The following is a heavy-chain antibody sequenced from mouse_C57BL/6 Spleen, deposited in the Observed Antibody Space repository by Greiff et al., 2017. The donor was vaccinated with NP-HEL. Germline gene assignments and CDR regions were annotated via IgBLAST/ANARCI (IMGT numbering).Heavy chain of an antibody. V-gene: IGHV1-52*01. CDR2: IDPSDSET. J-gene: IGHJ2*01. Sequence: QVQLQQPGAELVRPGSSVKLSCKASGYTFTSYWMHWVKQRPIQGLEWIGNIDPSDSETHYNQKFKDKATLTVDKSSSTAYMQLSSLTSEDSAVYYCARQLYYYGSDYWGQGTTLTVSS. CDR3: ARQLYYYGSDY. CDR1: GYTFTSYW. D-gene: IGHD1-1*01.